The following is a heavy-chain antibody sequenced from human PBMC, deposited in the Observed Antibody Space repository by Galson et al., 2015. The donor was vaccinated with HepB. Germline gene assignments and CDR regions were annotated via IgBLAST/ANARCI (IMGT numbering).Heavy chain of an antibody. Sequence: SLRLSCAASGFTFSSYAMHWVRQAPGKGLEWVAVISYDGSNKYYADSVKGRFTISRDNSKNTLYLQMNSLRAEDTAVYYCARGRLGVGYCSSTSCYGFDYWGQGTLVTVSS. V-gene: IGHV3-30-3*01. CDR1: GFTFSSYA. J-gene: IGHJ4*02. D-gene: IGHD2-2*01. CDR2: ISYDGSNK. CDR3: ARGRLGVGYCSSTSCYGFDY.